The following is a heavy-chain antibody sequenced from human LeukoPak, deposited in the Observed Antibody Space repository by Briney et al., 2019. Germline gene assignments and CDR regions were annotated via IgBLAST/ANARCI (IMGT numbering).Heavy chain of an antibody. V-gene: IGHV1-2*02. D-gene: IGHD2-21*01. J-gene: IGHJ3*02. Sequence: ASVKVSCKASGDTFTGYYMHWVRQAPGQGLEWMGWINPNSGGTNYAQKFQGRVTITRDTSISTAYMELSRLRSDDTAVYYCARDVARDAFDIWGQGTMVTVSS. CDR3: ARDVARDAFDI. CDR2: INPNSGGT. CDR1: GDTFTGYY.